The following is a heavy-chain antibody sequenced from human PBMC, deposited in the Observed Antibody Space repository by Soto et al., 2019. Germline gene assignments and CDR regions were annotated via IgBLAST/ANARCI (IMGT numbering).Heavy chain of an antibody. Sequence: VWPLRLSCTASYFTFITAWMNWVLKTPGKGLECVGRIKSKNDGGTTDYAAPVKGRFTISRDDSKNTVYLQMNSLRTEDTALYYCAADLPGHGGGYEFDYWGQGTPVTVS. CDR1: YFTFITAW. CDR3: AADLPGHGGGYEFDY. J-gene: IGHJ4*01. V-gene: IGHV3-15*07. CDR2: IKSKNDGGTT. D-gene: IGHD2-15*01.